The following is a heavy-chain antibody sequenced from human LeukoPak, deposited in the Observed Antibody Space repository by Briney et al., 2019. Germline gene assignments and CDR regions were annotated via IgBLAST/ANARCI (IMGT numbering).Heavy chain of an antibody. CDR2: INSDGSST. CDR3: ARDRYCSSTSCYSYWFDP. D-gene: IGHD2-2*01. Sequence: GGSLRLSCAASEFTFSSYWMHWVRQVPGKGLVWVSRINSDGSSTVYADPVKGRFTISRDNAKNTLYLQMNSLRAEDTAVYYCARDRYCSSTSCYSYWFDPWGQGTLVTVSS. CDR1: EFTFSSYW. V-gene: IGHV3-74*01. J-gene: IGHJ5*02.